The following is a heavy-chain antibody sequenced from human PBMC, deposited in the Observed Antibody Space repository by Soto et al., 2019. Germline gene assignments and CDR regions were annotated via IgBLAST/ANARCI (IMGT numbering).Heavy chain of an antibody. CDR2: ISDSGST. J-gene: IGHJ5*02. V-gene: IGHV4-59*08. D-gene: IGHD3-10*01. CDR1: GGSIGTYY. Sequence: PSETLSLTCTVSGGSIGTYYWSWIRQPPGKGLECIGYISDSGSTIYNPSLRSRVTMSLDTSKNHFSLKLRSVTAADTAVYYCARHRQARITMIRGILPGWFDPWGQGTLVTVSS. CDR3: ARHRQARITMIRGILPGWFDP.